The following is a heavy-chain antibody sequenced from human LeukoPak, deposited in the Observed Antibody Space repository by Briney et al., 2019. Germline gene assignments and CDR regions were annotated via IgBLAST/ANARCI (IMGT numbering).Heavy chain of an antibody. J-gene: IGHJ6*03. D-gene: IGHD5-24*01. Sequence: GASVKVSCKASGYTFTSYDINWVRQATGQGLEWMGWMNPNSGNTGYAQKFQGRVTMTRNTSISTAYMELSSLRSEDTAVYYCARGFGATARRRDGYRDYYMDVWGKGTTVTISS. CDR1: GYTFTSYD. CDR3: ARGFGATARRRDGYRDYYMDV. CDR2: MNPNSGNT. V-gene: IGHV1-8*01.